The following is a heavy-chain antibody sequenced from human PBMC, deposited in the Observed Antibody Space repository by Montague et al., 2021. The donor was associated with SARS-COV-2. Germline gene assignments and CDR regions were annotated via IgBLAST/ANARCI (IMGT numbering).Heavy chain of an antibody. D-gene: IGHD6-13*01. J-gene: IGHJ6*02. CDR1: GGSISSSSYD. V-gene: IGHV4-39*07. CDR2: IDYSGST. Sequence: SETLSLTCTVAGGSISSSSYDWGWIRQPPGKGLEWIGSIDYSGSTYYXXXLKSRVTISVDTSKNQFSLKLSSVTAADTAVYYCARVGRQQLVRLSGMDVWGQGTTVTVSS. CDR3: ARVGRQQLVRLSGMDV.